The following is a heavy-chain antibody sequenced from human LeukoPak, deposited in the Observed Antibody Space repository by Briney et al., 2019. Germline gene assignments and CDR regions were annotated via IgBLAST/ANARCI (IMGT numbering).Heavy chain of an antibody. CDR1: GGSISSYY. Sequence: PSETLSLTCTVSGGSISSYYWSWIRQPPGKGLEWIGYIYYSGSTNYNPSLKSRVTISEDTSKNQFSLKLSSVTAADTAVYYCARQYSGYDSGGPYFDYWGQGTLVTVSS. D-gene: IGHD5-12*01. V-gene: IGHV4-59*08. CDR3: ARQYSGYDSGGPYFDY. CDR2: IYYSGST. J-gene: IGHJ4*02.